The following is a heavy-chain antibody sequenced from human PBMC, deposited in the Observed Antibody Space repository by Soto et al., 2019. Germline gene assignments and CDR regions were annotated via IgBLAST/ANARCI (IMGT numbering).Heavy chain of an antibody. J-gene: IGHJ3*02. CDR1: GASISSSY. CDR2: VYYSGST. D-gene: IGHD3-22*01. CDR3: ARGYYDSNGQSNTFDI. Sequence: PSETLSLTCTVSGASISSSYWSWIRQSPGKGLEWIGYVYYSGSTNYNPSLKSRVTISVDTSKNQFSLKLSSVTAADTAVYYCARGYYDSNGQSNTFDIWGQWTMVTVSS. V-gene: IGHV4-59*01.